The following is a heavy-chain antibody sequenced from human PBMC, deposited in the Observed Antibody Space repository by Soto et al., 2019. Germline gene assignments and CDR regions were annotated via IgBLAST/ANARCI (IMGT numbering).Heavy chain of an antibody. J-gene: IGHJ4*02. D-gene: IGHD3-22*01. Sequence: NPSETLSLTCAVYGGSFSGYYWSWIRQPPGKGLEWIGEINHSGSTNYNPSLKSRVTISVDTSKNQFSLKLSSVTAADTAVYYCARIWYYYDSSGPNPYFDYWGQGTLVTVSS. CDR3: ARIWYYYDSSGPNPYFDY. CDR2: INHSGST. V-gene: IGHV4-34*01. CDR1: GGSFSGYY.